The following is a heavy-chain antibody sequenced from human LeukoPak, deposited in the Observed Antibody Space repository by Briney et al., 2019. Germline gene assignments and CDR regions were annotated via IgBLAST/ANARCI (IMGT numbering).Heavy chain of an antibody. CDR1: GFTFSNYW. CDR2: IKQDGSEI. V-gene: IGHV3-7*01. Sequence: GGSLRLSCAASGFTFSNYWMGWVRQAPGKGLEWVANIKQDGSEIYYVDSVKGRFTISRDTAKDSLYLQMNSLRAEDTAVYYCAKDLGDARSWYLDYWGQGTLVTVSS. J-gene: IGHJ4*02. D-gene: IGHD3-16*01. CDR3: AKDLGDARSWYLDY.